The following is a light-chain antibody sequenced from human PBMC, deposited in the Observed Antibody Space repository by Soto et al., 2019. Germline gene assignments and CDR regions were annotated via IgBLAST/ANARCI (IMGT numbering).Light chain of an antibody. CDR3: SSYRTGSRV. CDR1: NNDVGAYSY. Sequence: QSALTQPASVSGSPGQSITISGTGTNNDVGAYSYVSWYQQHPGKAPRLIIYEVSDRPSGVSYRFSGSKSGNTASLVISGLQAEDEADYYCSSYRTGSRVFGGGTKLTVL. J-gene: IGLJ2*01. V-gene: IGLV2-14*01. CDR2: EVS.